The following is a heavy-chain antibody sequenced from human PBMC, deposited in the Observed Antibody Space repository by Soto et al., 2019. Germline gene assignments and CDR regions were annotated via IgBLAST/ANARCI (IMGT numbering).Heavy chain of an antibody. D-gene: IGHD3-3*01. J-gene: IGHJ3*02. CDR1: GDTFTSYT. CDR2: INAGVGNR. V-gene: IGHV1-3*01. Sequence: QVHLVQSGPEVKKPGASVKVSCKTSGDTFTSYTIHWVRQAPGQRLEWMGWINAGVGNRKYSQKFQGRVTITRDTSATTVYMDLSSLTSEDTALYYCARVWSDCSSPSCYDKDAFDIWGQGTMVTVSS. CDR3: ARVWSDCSSPSCYDKDAFDI.